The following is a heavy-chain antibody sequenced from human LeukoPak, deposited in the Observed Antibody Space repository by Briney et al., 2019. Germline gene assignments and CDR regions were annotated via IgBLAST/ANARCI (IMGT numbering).Heavy chain of an antibody. CDR1: GFTFGSYA. CDR2: ISSSGGST. J-gene: IGHJ4*02. D-gene: IGHD4-17*01. Sequence: GGSLRLSCAASGFTFGSYAMSWVRQAPGKGLDWVSAISSSGGSTYYADSVKGRFTISRDNSKDTLYLQMNSLRAEDTAVYYCAVGLTTVTTRTSYWGQGTLVTVSS. V-gene: IGHV3-23*01. CDR3: AVGLTTVTTRTSY.